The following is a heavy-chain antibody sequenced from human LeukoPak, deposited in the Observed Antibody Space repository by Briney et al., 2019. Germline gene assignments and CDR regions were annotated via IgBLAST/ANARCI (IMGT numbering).Heavy chain of an antibody. D-gene: IGHD5-18*01. CDR1: GYSVSSGYY. CDR2: IYYSGST. J-gene: IGHJ4*02. V-gene: IGHV4-38-2*01. CDR3: ARQVDTAINY. Sequence: SETLSLTCAVSGYSVSSGYYWGWIRQPPGKGLEWIGSIYYSGSTYYNPSLKSRVTTSVDTSKNQFSLKLSSVTAADTAVYYCARQVDTAINYWGQGTLVTVSS.